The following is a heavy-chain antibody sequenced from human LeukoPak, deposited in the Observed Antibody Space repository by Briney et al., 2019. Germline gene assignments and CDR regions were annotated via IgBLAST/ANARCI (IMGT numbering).Heavy chain of an antibody. CDR3: ARSEAGLDP. Sequence: GGSLRLSCAASGFTFSSYAMHWVRQAPGKGLEWVAVISYDGSNKYYADSVKGRFTISRDNSKNTLYLQMNSLRAEDTAVYYCARSEAGLDPWGQGTLVTVSS. J-gene: IGHJ5*02. CDR2: ISYDGSNK. D-gene: IGHD6-13*01. V-gene: IGHV3-30*04. CDR1: GFTFSSYA.